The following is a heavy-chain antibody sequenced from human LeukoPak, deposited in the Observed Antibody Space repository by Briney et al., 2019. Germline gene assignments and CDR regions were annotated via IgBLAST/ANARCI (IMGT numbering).Heavy chain of an antibody. J-gene: IGHJ4*02. D-gene: IGHD3-22*01. CDR3: AKGSVAGYYDSSYYFDY. CDR1: GFTFSSYA. CDR2: ISGSGGST. Sequence: PGGSLRLSCAASGFTFSSYAMSWVRQAPGKGLEWVSAISGSGGSTYYADSVKGRFTISRDNSKNTLYLQMNSLRAEDTAVYYCAKGSVAGYYDSSYYFDYWGQGTLVTVSS. V-gene: IGHV3-23*01.